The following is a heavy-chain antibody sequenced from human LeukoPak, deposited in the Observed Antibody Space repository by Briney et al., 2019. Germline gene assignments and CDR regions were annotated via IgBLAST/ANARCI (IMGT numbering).Heavy chain of an antibody. CDR1: GFTVSSNY. Sequence: GGSLRLSCAASGFTVSSNYMSWVRQAPGKGLEWVSVIYSGGSTYYADSVRGRFTISRDNSKNTLYLQMNSLRAEDTAVYYCARGRPRDSSGYYYHAFDIWGQGTMVTVSS. J-gene: IGHJ3*02. CDR3: ARGRPRDSSGYYYHAFDI. D-gene: IGHD3-22*01. CDR2: IYSGGST. V-gene: IGHV3-66*01.